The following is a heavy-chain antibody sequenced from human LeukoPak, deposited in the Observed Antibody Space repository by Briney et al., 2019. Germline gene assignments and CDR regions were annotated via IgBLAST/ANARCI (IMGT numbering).Heavy chain of an antibody. CDR2: IYYSGAT. Sequence: SETLSLTCTVSGGSISSSSYYWGWIRQPPGKGLEWIGRIYYSGATYYNPSLKSRVTISVDTSKNQFSLKLSSVTAADTAVYYCARRGPVASSYYFDYRGQGTLVTVSS. J-gene: IGHJ4*02. CDR3: ARRGPVASSYYFDY. V-gene: IGHV4-39*01. D-gene: IGHD2-2*01. CDR1: GGSISSSSYY.